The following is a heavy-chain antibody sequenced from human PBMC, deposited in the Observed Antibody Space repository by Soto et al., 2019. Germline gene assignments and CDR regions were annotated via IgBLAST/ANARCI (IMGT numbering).Heavy chain of an antibody. Sequence: VGSLRLSCAASGFTFSDHYMDWVRQAPGKGLEWVGRTRNKANSYTTEYAASVKGRFTISRDDSKNSVFLLMNSLRTEDTAVYYCARVRGSSWPLSFFDYWGQGALVTVSS. J-gene: IGHJ4*02. CDR3: ARVRGSSWPLSFFDY. CDR2: TRNKANSYTT. V-gene: IGHV3-72*01. D-gene: IGHD6-13*01. CDR1: GFTFSDHY.